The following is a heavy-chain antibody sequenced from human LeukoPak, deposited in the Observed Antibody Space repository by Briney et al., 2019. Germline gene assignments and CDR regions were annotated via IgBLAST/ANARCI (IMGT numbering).Heavy chain of an antibody. D-gene: IGHD5-18*01. V-gene: IGHV3-66*01. CDR1: GFTVSSNY. Sequence: GGSLRLSCAASGFTVSSNYMSWVRQAPGKGLEWVSVINSDGSTYYADSVKGRFTISRDNSKNTVYLQMNSLRAEDTAVYYCARDPGYSYGYDYWGQGTLVTVSS. CDR2: INSDGST. CDR3: ARDPGYSYGYDY. J-gene: IGHJ4*02.